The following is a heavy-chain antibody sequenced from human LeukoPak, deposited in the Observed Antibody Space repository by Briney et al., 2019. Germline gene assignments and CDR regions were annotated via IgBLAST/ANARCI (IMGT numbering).Heavy chain of an antibody. J-gene: IGHJ4*02. Sequence: GGSLRLSCAASGFTFSSYGMHWVRQAPGKGLEWVAFIRYDGGNKYYADSVKGRFTISRDNSKNTLYLQMNSLRAEDTAVYYCANQRGDYWGQGTLVTVSS. CDR2: IRYDGGNK. CDR3: ANQRGDY. V-gene: IGHV3-30*02. CDR1: GFTFSSYG.